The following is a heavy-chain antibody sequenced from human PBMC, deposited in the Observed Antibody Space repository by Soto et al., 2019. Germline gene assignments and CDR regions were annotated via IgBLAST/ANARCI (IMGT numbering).Heavy chain of an antibody. CDR2: MFYSGLT. CDR3: SPLSVSLSGPYGIHV. V-gene: IGHV4-39*01. CDR1: GYSVTSSDYY. Sequence: SETLSLTCSVSGYSVTSSDYYWAWIRQPPGKGLEWIGSMFYSGLTYYNPSLKSRVTLSVDTSKNQFSVRLNSVTAADTAVYYCSPLSVSLSGPYGIHVWGQGTTVTVSS. D-gene: IGHD2-15*01. J-gene: IGHJ6*02.